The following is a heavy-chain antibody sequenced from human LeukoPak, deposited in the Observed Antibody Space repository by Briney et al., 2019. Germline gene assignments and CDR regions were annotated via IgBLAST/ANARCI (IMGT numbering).Heavy chain of an antibody. CDR3: TRDFGVVAVAGYGDY. D-gene: IGHD6-19*01. CDR2: TNQDGSEK. V-gene: IGHV3-7*03. Sequence: GGSLRLSCAASGFSFSSYWMSWVRRAPGKGLEWVAYTNQDGSEKYYVDSVRGRFTISRDNAKNSLYLQMNSLKTEDTAVYYCTRDFGVVAVAGYGDYWGQGTLVTVSS. CDR1: GFSFSSYW. J-gene: IGHJ4*02.